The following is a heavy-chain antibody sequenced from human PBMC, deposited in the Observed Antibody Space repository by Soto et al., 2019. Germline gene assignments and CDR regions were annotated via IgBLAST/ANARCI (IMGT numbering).Heavy chain of an antibody. CDR1: GFTFSNAW. Sequence: GGSLRLSCAASGFTFSNAWMSWVRQAPGKGLEWVGRIKSKTDGGTTDYAAPVKGRFTISRGDSKNTLYLQMNSLKTEDTAVYYCTTAPARGYCGGDCYSKGDYWGQGTLVTVSS. J-gene: IGHJ4*02. CDR2: IKSKTDGGTT. CDR3: TTAPARGYCGGDCYSKGDY. V-gene: IGHV3-15*01. D-gene: IGHD2-21*02.